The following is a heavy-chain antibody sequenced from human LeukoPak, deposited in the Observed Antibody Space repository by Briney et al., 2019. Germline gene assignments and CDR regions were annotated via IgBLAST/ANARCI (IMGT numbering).Heavy chain of an antibody. Sequence: PSETLSLTCTVSGGSISSGGYYWSWIRQHPGKGLEWIGYIYYSGSTYYNPPLKSRVTISVDTSKNQFSLKLSSVTAADTAVYYCARMKRGVYYFDYWGQGTLVTVSS. J-gene: IGHJ4*02. CDR1: GGSISSGGYY. CDR2: IYYSGST. CDR3: ARMKRGVYYFDY. V-gene: IGHV4-31*03. D-gene: IGHD6-13*01.